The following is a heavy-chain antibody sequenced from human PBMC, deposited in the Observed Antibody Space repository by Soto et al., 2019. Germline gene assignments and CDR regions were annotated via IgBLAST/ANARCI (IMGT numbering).Heavy chain of an antibody. CDR2: MNPNSGNT. CDR3: AREGDYCSSTSCYPYYYYYMDV. D-gene: IGHD2-2*01. V-gene: IGHV1-8*01. CDR1: GYTFTSYD. J-gene: IGHJ6*03. Sequence: QVQLVQSGAEVKKPGASVKVSCKASGYTFTSYDINWVRQATGQGLEWMGWMNPNSGNTGYAQKFQGRVTMTRNTSISTAYMELSSLRSEDTAVYYCAREGDYCSSTSCYPYYYYYMDVWGKGTTVTVSS.